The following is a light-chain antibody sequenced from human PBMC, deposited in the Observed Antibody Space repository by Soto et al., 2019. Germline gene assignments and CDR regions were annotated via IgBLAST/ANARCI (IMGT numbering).Light chain of an antibody. CDR2: GAY. J-gene: IGKJ1*01. CDR3: QQYGSSPRT. Sequence: EIVLTQSPGTLSLSPGERATLSCRASQSVSSSYLAWYQQKPGQAPRLLIYGAYIRATGIQDRFSGSGSGTDFTLTISRLEPEDFAVYFCQQYGSSPRTFGQGTKVEIK. CDR1: QSVSSSY. V-gene: IGKV3-20*01.